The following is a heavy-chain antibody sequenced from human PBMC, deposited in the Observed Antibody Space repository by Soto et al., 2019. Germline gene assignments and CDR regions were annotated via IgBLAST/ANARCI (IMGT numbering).Heavy chain of an antibody. D-gene: IGHD3-9*01. J-gene: IGHJ6*02. CDR3: ARYDRGYDILTGYYLDYYGMDV. CDR2: ISAYNGNT. Sequence: AASVKVSCKASGYTFTSYGISWVRQAPGQGLEWMGWISAYNGNTNYAQKLQGRVTMTTDTSTSTAYMELRSLRSDDTAVYYCARYDRGYDILTGYYLDYYGMDVWGQGTTVTVSS. CDR1: GYTFTSYG. V-gene: IGHV1-18*01.